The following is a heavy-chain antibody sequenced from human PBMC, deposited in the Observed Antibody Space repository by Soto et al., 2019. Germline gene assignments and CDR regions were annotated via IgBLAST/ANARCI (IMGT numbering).Heavy chain of an antibody. Sequence: LRLSCAASGFTFTRYSMNWVRQAPGKGLEWVSSISSTTNYIYYGDSMKGRFTISRDNAKNSLYLEMNSLRAEDTAVYYCARESEDLTSNFDYWGQGTLVTVSS. J-gene: IGHJ4*02. V-gene: IGHV3-21*06. CDR2: ISSTTNYI. CDR3: ARESEDLTSNFDY. CDR1: GFTFTRYS.